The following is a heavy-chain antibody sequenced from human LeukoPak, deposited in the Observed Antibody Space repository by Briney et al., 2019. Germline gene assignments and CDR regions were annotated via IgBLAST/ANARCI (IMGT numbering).Heavy chain of an antibody. Sequence: PSETLSPTCTVSGGSISSYYWNWIRQPPGKGLEWIGYIYYSGTTNYNPSLKSRATISVDTSKNQFSLKLSSVTAADTAVYYCARGVYIAAAQYGYWGQGTLVTVSS. D-gene: IGHD6-13*01. V-gene: IGHV4-59*01. CDR2: IYYSGTT. CDR1: GGSISSYY. CDR3: ARGVYIAAAQYGY. J-gene: IGHJ4*02.